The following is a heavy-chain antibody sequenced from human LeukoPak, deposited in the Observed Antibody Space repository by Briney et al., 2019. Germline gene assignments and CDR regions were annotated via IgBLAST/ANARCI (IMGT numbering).Heavy chain of an antibody. CDR1: GFTFDDYT. CDR2: ISWDGGST. D-gene: IGHD5-12*01. Sequence: PGGSLTLSCAASGFTFDDYTMHWVRQAPGKGLEWVSLISWDGGSTYYADSVKGRFTISRDNSKNSLYLQMNSLRTEDTALYYCAKAIMATTNLDYWGQGTLVTVSS. CDR3: AKAIMATTNLDY. V-gene: IGHV3-43*01. J-gene: IGHJ4*02.